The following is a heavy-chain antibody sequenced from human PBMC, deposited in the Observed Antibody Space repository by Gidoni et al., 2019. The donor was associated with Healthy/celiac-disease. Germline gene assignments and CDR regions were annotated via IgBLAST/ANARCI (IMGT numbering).Heavy chain of an antibody. D-gene: IGHD2-15*01. CDR3: ARDLHCSGGSCYSSANWFDP. CDR2: INPSGGST. Sequence: QVQLVQSGAEVKKPGASVKVSCKASGYTFTSYYMHWVRQAPGQGLEWMGIINPSGGSTSYAQKFQGRVTMTRDTSTSTVYMELSSLRSEDTAVYYCARDLHCSGGSCYSSANWFDPWGQGTLVTVSS. CDR1: GYTFTSYY. J-gene: IGHJ5*02. V-gene: IGHV1-46*01.